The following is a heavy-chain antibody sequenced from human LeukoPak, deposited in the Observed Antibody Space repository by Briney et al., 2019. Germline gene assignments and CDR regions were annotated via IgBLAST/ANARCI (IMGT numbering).Heavy chain of an antibody. J-gene: IGHJ4*02. V-gene: IGHV3-9*01. Sequence: GGSLRLSCAASGFTFDDYAMHWVRQAPGKGLEWVSGISWNSGSIGYADSVKGRFTISGDNAKNSLYLQMNSLRAEDTALYYYAKAGSGSYCDYWGQGTLVTVSS. CDR3: AKAGSGSYCDY. CDR1: GFTFDDYA. D-gene: IGHD3-10*01. CDR2: ISWNSGSI.